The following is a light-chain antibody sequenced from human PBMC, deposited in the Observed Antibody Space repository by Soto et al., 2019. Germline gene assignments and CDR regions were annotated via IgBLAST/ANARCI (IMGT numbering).Light chain of an antibody. V-gene: IGKV4-1*01. CDR1: QSVLYSSNNKDY. CDR3: HQYYSTPPT. CDR2: WAS. J-gene: IGKJ3*01. Sequence: DIVMTQSPDSLAVSLGERATINCKSSQSVLYSSNNKDYLAWYQQKPGQPPKLLIYWASTRESGVADRFSGSGSETDFTLTISSLQAEDVAVYYCHQYYSTPPTFGPGTKVDV.